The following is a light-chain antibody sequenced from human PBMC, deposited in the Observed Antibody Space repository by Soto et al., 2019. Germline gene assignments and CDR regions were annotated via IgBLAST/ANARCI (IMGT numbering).Light chain of an antibody. Sequence: DIVLTPSPATLSSSPGERATLSCRASQTVSNKLAWYQHKPGQAPRLLLYGASTRATGIPARFSGSGSGTEFTLTISSLQSEDFAVYYCQQYNNWPPLTFGGGTKVDIK. CDR1: QTVSNK. V-gene: IGKV3-15*01. J-gene: IGKJ4*01. CDR2: GAS. CDR3: QQYNNWPPLT.